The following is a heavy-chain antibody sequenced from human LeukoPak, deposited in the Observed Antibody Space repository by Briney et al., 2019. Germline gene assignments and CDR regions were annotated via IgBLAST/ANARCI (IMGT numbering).Heavy chain of an antibody. J-gene: IGHJ4*02. D-gene: IGHD3-22*01. CDR2: INPSGGST. V-gene: IGHV1-46*01. CDR3: ARDPGTYSSGYYRDPYYFDY. Sequence: ASVKVSCKASGYTFTGYYMHWVRQAPGQGLEWMGIINPSGGSTSYAQKFQGRVTMTRDTSTSTVYMELSSLRSEDTAVYYCARDPGTYSSGYYRDPYYFDYWGQGTLVTVSS. CDR1: GYTFTGYY.